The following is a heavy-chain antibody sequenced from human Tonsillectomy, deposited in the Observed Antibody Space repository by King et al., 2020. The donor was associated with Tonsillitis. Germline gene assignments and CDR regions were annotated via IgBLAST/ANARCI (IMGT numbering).Heavy chain of an antibody. CDR2: ISSDGSNK. J-gene: IGHJ4*02. CDR3: ARDGDIGQQLVPPYFDY. CDR1: GFTFSNSG. V-gene: IGHV3-33*05. Sequence: VQLVESGGGVVQPGRSLRLSCAASGFTFSNSGIHWVRQAPGKGLEWVAVISSDGSNKYYADSVNGRFTISRDNSKNTLFLRMNSLRAEDTAVYYCARDGDIGQQLVPPYFDYWSQGPLFTVSS. D-gene: IGHD6-13*01.